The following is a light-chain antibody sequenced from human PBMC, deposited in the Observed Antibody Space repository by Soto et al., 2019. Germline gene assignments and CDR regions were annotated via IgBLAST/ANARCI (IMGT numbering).Light chain of an antibody. V-gene: IGKV1-12*01. CDR2: AAS. CDR3: QQLNSYTLT. CDR1: QGTSSW. J-gene: IGKJ4*01. Sequence: DIQMTQSPSSVSASVGDRVTITCRASQGTSSWLAWYQQKPGKAPKLLIYAASTLQSGVPSRFSGSGSGTEFTLTIISLQPEDFATYSCQQLNSYTLTFGGGTKVDIK.